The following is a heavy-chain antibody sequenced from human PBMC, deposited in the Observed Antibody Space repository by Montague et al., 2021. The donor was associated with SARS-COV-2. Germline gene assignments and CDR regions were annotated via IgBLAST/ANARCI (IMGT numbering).Heavy chain of an antibody. V-gene: IGHV4-59*01. CDR3: ARCWSGYVDK. Sequence: SETLSLTCSFSGGSIRSYYWSWIRLPPGKPLEWLGYIYYTGETTHNPSLKSRVTISEDTSRSPFSLRLTSVTAADTAVYFCARCWSGYVDKWSQGTLVTVSS. D-gene: IGHD3-3*01. J-gene: IGHJ4*02. CDR2: IYYTGET. CDR1: GGSIRSYY.